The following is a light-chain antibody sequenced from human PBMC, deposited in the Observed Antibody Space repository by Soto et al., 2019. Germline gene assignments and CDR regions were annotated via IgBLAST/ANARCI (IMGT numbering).Light chain of an antibody. J-gene: IGLJ2*01. Sequence: QSVPTQPRSVSGSPGQSVTISCTGTSSNVGGYNYVSWYQQHPGKAPKVMIYDVSKRPAGVPDRFSGSKSGNTASLTISGLQAEDEADYYCCSYAGTYVVFGGGTKLTVL. CDR1: SSNVGGYNY. CDR2: DVS. V-gene: IGLV2-11*01. CDR3: CSYAGTYVV.